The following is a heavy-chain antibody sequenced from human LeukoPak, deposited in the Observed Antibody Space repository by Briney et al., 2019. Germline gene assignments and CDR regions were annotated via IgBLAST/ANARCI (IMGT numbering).Heavy chain of an antibody. V-gene: IGHV3-48*01. CDR2: ISSSSSTI. CDR1: GFTFSSYS. CDR3: AREVPQRAVAGTDYFDY. D-gene: IGHD6-19*01. Sequence: GGSLRLSCAASGFTFSSYSMNWVRQAPGKGLEWVSYISSSSSTIYYADSVKGRFTISRDNAKNSLYLQMNSLRAEDTAVYYCAREVPQRAVAGTDYFDYWGQGTLVTVSS. J-gene: IGHJ4*02.